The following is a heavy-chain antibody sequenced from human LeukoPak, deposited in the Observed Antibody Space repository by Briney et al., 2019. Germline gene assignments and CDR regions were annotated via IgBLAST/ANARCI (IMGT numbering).Heavy chain of an antibody. CDR3: ARGAYPDAFDI. D-gene: IGHD2-21*01. V-gene: IGHV4-59*08. CDR2: ISYSGTT. Sequence: SETLSLTCTVSGGSISSYYWSWMRQPPGKGLEWIGYISYSGTTNYNPSLQSRVTISVDTSKNQFSLKLSSVTAADTAVYYCARGAYPDAFDIWGQGTMVTVSS. J-gene: IGHJ3*02. CDR1: GGSISSYY.